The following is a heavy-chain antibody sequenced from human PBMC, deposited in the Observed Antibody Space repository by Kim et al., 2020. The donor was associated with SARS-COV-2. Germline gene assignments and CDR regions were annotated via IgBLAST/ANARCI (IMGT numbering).Heavy chain of an antibody. CDR3: AKVGDYDSGGFYAFFRS. J-gene: IGHJ5*02. D-gene: IGHD3-22*01. V-gene: IGHV3-74*01. Sequence: SVKGQFTISGDNAKNTLYLQMNGLRTEDTALYYCAKVGDYDSGGFYAFFRSWGQGTRVTVSS.